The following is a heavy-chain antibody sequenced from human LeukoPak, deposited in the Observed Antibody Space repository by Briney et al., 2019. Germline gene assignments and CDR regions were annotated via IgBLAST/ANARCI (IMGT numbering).Heavy chain of an antibody. D-gene: IGHD3-10*01. J-gene: IGHJ4*02. Sequence: PGGSLRLSCAASGFTVSSNYMSWVRQAPGKGLECVSLLYSGGNTYYADSVKGRFTISRDNSENTLYLHMNSLRVEDTAVYYCASAGPYGSGSFDYWGQGTLVTVSS. CDR1: GFTVSSNY. CDR3: ASAGPYGSGSFDY. CDR2: LYSGGNT. V-gene: IGHV3-66*01.